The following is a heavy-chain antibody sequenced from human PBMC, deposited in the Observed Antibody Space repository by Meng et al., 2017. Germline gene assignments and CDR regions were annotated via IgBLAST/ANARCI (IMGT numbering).Heavy chain of an antibody. V-gene: IGHV1-2*02. CDR2: INPNSGGT. CDR3: ARDAGTGRGVISLDY. D-gene: IGHD3-10*01. Sequence: ASVKVSCKASGYTFTGYYMHWVRQAPGQGLEWMGWINPNSGGTNYAQKFQGRVTMTRDTSISTAYMELSRLRSDDTAVYYRARDAGTGRGVISLDYWGQGTLVTVSS. CDR1: GYTFTGYY. J-gene: IGHJ4*02.